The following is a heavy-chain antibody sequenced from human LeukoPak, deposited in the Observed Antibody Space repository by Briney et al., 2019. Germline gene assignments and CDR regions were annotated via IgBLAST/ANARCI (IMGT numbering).Heavy chain of an antibody. CDR1: GYTFTSYG. D-gene: IGHD3/OR15-3a*01. Sequence: SVKVSCKASGYTFTSYGISWVRQAPGQGLEWMGGIIPIFGTANYAQKFQGRVTITADESTSTAYMELSSLRSEDTAVYYCASALGGLVIKPLDYWGQGTLVTVSS. CDR2: IIPIFGTA. J-gene: IGHJ4*02. CDR3: ASALGGLVIKPLDY. V-gene: IGHV1-69*13.